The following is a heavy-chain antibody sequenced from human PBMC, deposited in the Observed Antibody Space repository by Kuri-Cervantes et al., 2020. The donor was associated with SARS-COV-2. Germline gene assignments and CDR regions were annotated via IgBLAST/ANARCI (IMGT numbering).Heavy chain of an antibody. Sequence: SETLSLTCAISGDSVSSNSAAWNWIRQSPSRGLEWLGRTYYRSKWYNDYAVSVKSRITINPDTSKNQFSLQLNSVTPEDTAVYYCVRDSGPIFGVVTYKPEDWFDPWGQGTLVTVSS. V-gene: IGHV6-1*01. D-gene: IGHD3-3*01. CDR3: VRDSGPIFGVVTYKPEDWFDP. CDR1: GDSVSSNSAA. CDR2: TYYRSKWYN. J-gene: IGHJ5*02.